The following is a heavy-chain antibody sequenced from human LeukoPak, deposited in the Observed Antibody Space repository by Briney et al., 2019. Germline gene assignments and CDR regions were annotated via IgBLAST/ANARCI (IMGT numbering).Heavy chain of an antibody. J-gene: IGHJ5*02. CDR1: EYTFTSYD. CDR3: ARKNYCSGGSCYSRGWFDP. Sequence: ASVKVSCKASEYTFTSYDINWVRQATGQGLEWLGWMNPNSGNTVYAQKFQGRVTMTRDTSISTAYMELSSLRSEDTAMYYCARKNYCSGGSCYSRGWFDPGGQGTLVTVSS. CDR2: MNPNSGNT. V-gene: IGHV1-8*01. D-gene: IGHD2-15*01.